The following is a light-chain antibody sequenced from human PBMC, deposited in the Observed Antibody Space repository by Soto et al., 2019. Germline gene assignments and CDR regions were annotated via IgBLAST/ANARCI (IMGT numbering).Light chain of an antibody. V-gene: IGKV3-15*01. CDR3: QHYSNWPPT. CDR2: YAS. CDR1: ESVHRN. J-gene: IGKJ3*01. Sequence: EMVMTQSPATLSVSPGERVTLSCRASESVHRNLAWYQQKPGQGPSLLIYYASTRATGVPDRFTGSGSGTEFTLTIGRLQSEDFGLYHCQHYSNWPPTFGPGTKVEIK.